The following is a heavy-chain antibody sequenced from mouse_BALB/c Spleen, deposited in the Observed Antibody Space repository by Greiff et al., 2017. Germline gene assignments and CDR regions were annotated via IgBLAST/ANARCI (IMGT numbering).Heavy chain of an antibody. CDR1: GFTFSSFG. CDR2: ISSGSSTI. V-gene: IGHV5-17*02. CDR3: AREGYDYDDGYFDY. J-gene: IGHJ2*01. D-gene: IGHD2-4*01. Sequence: EVKLVESGGGLVQPGGSRKLSCAASGFTFSSFGMHWVRQAPEKGLEWVAYISSGSSTIYYADTVKGRFTISRDNPKNTLFLQMTSLRSEDTAMYYCAREGYDYDDGYFDYWGQGTTLTVSS.